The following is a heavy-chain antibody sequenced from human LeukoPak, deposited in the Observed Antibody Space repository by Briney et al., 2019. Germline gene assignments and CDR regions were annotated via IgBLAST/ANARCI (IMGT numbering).Heavy chain of an antibody. CDR1: GGSISSGGYY. CDR2: IYFSGST. CDR3: ARVAWSSSWFVDS. V-gene: IGHV4-31*03. Sequence: RSSETLSLTCTVSGGSISSGGYYWSWIRQHPGKGLEWIGYIYFSGSTYYNPSPKNRVTISVDTSKNQFSLKLSSVTAADTAVYYCARVAWSSSWFVDSWGQGTLVTVSS. D-gene: IGHD6-13*01. J-gene: IGHJ4*02.